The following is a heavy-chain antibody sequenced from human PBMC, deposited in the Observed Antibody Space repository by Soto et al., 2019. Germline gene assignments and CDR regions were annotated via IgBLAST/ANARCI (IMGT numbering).Heavy chain of an antibody. V-gene: IGHV4-30-4*01. CDR2: IYYTGRT. CDR3: ARSHYDILTGYPTHAFHI. Sequence: HSGTLSLTSAVSGVSVSSGDYYWSWIRQPPGKGLEWIGYIYYTGRTYYNPSLKSRVIISVDTSKNQFSLKLSSVTAAEKAVYYCARSHYDILTGYPTHAFHIWGQGTIVTV. J-gene: IGHJ3*02. CDR1: GVSVSSGDYY. D-gene: IGHD3-9*01.